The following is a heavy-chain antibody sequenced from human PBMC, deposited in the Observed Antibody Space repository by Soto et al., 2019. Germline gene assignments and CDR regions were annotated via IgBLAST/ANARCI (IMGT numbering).Heavy chain of an antibody. Sequence: KPSETLSLTCTASGGSVSSGSYYWSWIRQPPGKGLEWIGYIYYSGSTNYNPSLKSRVTISVDTSKNQFSLKLSSVTAADTAVYYCARLKLGYCSGASCPGAFDIWGQGTMVTVSS. CDR2: IYYSGST. J-gene: IGHJ3*02. CDR3: ARLKLGYCSGASCPGAFDI. D-gene: IGHD2-15*01. CDR1: GGSVSSGSYY. V-gene: IGHV4-61*01.